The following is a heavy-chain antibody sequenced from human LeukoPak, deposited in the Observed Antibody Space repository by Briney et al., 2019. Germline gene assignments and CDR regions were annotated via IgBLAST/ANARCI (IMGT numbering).Heavy chain of an antibody. Sequence: PSETLSLTCAVYGGSFSGYYWSWIRQRPGKGLEWIGEINHSGSTNYNPSLKSRVTISVDTSKTQFSLKLRSVTAAATAVYYCGRVAAAGTGWFDPWGQGTLVTVSS. J-gene: IGHJ5*02. D-gene: IGHD6-13*01. V-gene: IGHV4-34*01. CDR3: GRVAAAGTGWFDP. CDR2: INHSGST. CDR1: GGSFSGYY.